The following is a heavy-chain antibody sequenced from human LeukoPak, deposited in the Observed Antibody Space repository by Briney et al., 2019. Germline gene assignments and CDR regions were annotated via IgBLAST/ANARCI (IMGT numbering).Heavy chain of an antibody. V-gene: IGHV4-59*01. CDR1: GGSISSNY. D-gene: IGHD3-22*01. J-gene: IGHJ3*02. CDR2: IYWSGST. CDR3: ARVYDSSGYDAFDI. Sequence: SETLSLTCTVSGGSISSNYWSWIRQPPGKGLEWIGNIYWSGSTTYNPSLKSRVTISLDTSKNQFSLKLSSVTAVDTAVYYCARVYDSSGYDAFDIWDQGTMVTVSS.